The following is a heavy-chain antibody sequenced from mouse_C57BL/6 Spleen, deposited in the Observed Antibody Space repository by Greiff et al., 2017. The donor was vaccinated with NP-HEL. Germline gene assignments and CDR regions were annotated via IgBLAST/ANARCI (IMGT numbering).Heavy chain of an antibody. D-gene: IGHD4-1*01. CDR3: ARNENWVWYFDV. J-gene: IGHJ1*03. CDR2: IWSGGST. V-gene: IGHV2-2*01. CDR1: GFSLTSYG. Sequence: VKLQESGPGLVQPSQSLSITCTVSGFSLTSYGVHWVRQSPGKGLEWLGVIWSGGSTDYNAAFISRLSISKDNSKSQVFFKMNSLQADDTAIYYCARNENWVWYFDVWGTGTTVTVSS.